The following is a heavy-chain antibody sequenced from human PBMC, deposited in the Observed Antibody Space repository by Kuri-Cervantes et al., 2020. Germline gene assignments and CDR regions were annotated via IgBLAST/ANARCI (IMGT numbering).Heavy chain of an antibody. CDR1: GFTLDDYA. J-gene: IGHJ4*02. Sequence: GGSLRLSCAASGFTLDDYAMHWVRQAPGKGLEWVAGISWNSGSIGYADSVKGRFTISRDNAKNSLYLQMNSLRAEDTALYYCAKVGGGGLDYWGQGTLVTVSS. D-gene: IGHD1-26*01. V-gene: IGHV3-9*01. CDR3: AKVGGGGLDY. CDR2: ISWNSGSI.